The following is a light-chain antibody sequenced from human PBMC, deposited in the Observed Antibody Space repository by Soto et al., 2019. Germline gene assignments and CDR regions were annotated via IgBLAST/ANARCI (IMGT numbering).Light chain of an antibody. V-gene: IGKV1-33*01. CDR1: QGITNY. Sequence: IQMTQSPSSLSASVGDRVTITCQASQGITNYLNWYQQKPGKAPKLLISDASNLQTWVPSRFSGSGSGTDFTFTISSLQPEDIATYYCQQYGNLPFTFGPGTKVDIK. CDR2: DAS. J-gene: IGKJ3*01. CDR3: QQYGNLPFT.